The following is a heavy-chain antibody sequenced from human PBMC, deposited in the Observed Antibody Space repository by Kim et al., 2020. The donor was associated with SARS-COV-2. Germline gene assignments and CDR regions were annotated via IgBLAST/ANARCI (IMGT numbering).Heavy chain of an antibody. CDR2: ISGSGGST. D-gene: IGHD6-19*01. CDR1: GFTFSSYA. J-gene: IGHJ5*02. V-gene: IGHV3-23*01. CDR3: ARNIAVAGHNWFDP. Sequence: GGSLRLSCAASGFTFSSYAMSWVRQAPGKGLEWVSAISGSGGSTYYADSVKGRFTISRDNSKNTLYLQMNSLRAEDTAVYYCARNIAVAGHNWFDPWGQGTLGTVSP.